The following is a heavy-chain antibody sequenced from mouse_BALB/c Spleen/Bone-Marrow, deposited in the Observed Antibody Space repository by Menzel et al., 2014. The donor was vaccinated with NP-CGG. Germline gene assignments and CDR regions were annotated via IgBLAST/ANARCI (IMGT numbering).Heavy chain of an antibody. D-gene: IGHD2-13*01. J-gene: IGHJ2*01. Sequence: VQLQQSGADLVKPGASVKLSCKASGYTFTSYWMHWVKQRPGQGLEWIGEIDPSDSYTNYNQKFKGKATLTVDKSSSTAYMQLSILTSEDSAVYYCARGLYGDSVYWGQGTTLTVSS. CDR2: IDPSDSYT. CDR3: ARGLYGDSVY. CDR1: GYTFTSYW. V-gene: IGHV1-69*02.